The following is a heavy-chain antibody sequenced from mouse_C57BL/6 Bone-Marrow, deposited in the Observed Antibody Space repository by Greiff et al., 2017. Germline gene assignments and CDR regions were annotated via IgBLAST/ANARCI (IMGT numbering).Heavy chain of an antibody. Sequence: VQLQQSGAELMKPGASVKLSCKATGYTFTGYWIEWVKQRPGHGLEWIGEILPGSGSTNYNEKFKGKATFTADTASNTAYRQISSLTTDVSALFYCARGEITTGGWYFDGWGTGTTVTVSS. D-gene: IGHD1-1*01. CDR2: ILPGSGST. CDR3: ARGEITTGGWYFDG. V-gene: IGHV1-9*01. CDR1: GYTFTGYW. J-gene: IGHJ1*03.